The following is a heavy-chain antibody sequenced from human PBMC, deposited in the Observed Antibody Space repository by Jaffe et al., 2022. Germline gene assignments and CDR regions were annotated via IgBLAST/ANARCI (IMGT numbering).Heavy chain of an antibody. V-gene: IGHV3-7*01. CDR2: IKQDGSEK. D-gene: IGHD3-3*01. CDR3: ARDYYDFWSGYYMSEPHFDY. Sequence: EVQLVESGGGLVQPGGSLRLSCAASGFTFSSYWMSWVRQAPGKGLEWVANIKQDGSEKYYVDSVKGRFTISRDNAKNSLYLQMNSLRAEDTAVYYCARDYYDFWSGYYMSEPHFDYWGQGTLVTVSS. J-gene: IGHJ4*02. CDR1: GFTFSSYW.